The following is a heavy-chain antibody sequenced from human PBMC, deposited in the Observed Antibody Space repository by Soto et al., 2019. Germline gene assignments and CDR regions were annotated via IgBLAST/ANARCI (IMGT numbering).Heavy chain of an antibody. J-gene: IGHJ6*02. D-gene: IGHD5-12*01. CDR3: ARDGGDGYNMYYYYYGMDV. Sequence: QVQLVQSGAEVKKPGSSVKVSCKASGGTFSSYAISWVRQAPGQGLEWMGGIIPIFGTANYAQKFQGGVTITADESTSTAYMELSSLRSEDTAVYYCARDGGDGYNMYYYYYGMDVWGQGTTVTVSS. V-gene: IGHV1-69*01. CDR2: IIPIFGTA. CDR1: GGTFSSYA.